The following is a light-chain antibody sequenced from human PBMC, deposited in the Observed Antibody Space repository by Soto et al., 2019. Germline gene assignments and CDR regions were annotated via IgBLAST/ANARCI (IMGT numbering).Light chain of an antibody. V-gene: IGKV3D-15*01. J-gene: IGKJ5*01. CDR2: GAS. CDR3: QQYTNWPPT. CDR1: QSVSSN. Sequence: EIVMTQSPATLSVSPGERATLSCRASQSVSSNLAWYQQKPGQAPRLLIYGASNRDTGIPARFIGSGSGTDFTLTISSLEPEDFAVYYCQQYTNWPPTFGQGTRLEIK.